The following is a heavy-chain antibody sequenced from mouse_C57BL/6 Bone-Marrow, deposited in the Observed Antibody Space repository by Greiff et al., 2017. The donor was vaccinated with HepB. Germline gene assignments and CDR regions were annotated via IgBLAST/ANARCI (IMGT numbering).Heavy chain of an antibody. Sequence: VQLQQSGPELVKPGASVKISCKASGYTFTDYYMNRVKQSHGKSLEWIGDINPNNGGTSYNQKFKGKATLTVDKSSSTAYMELRSLTSEDSAVYYCARALSGYFDYWGQGTTLTVSS. D-gene: IGHD3-2*02. CDR3: ARALSGYFDY. CDR1: GYTFTDYY. J-gene: IGHJ2*01. CDR2: INPNNGGT. V-gene: IGHV1-26*01.